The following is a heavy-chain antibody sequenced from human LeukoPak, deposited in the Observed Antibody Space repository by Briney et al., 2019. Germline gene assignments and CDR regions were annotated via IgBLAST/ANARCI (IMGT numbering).Heavy chain of an antibody. Sequence: TGGSLRLSCAASGFSFSSYEMNWVRQAPGKGLEWVSCISGTGSAIYYADSVRGRFAISRDNTKNSLYLQMNSLRAEDTAVYYCAMEGELGNFDAFDIWGQGTMVTVSS. CDR2: ISGTGSAI. J-gene: IGHJ3*02. V-gene: IGHV3-48*03. CDR3: AMEGELGNFDAFDI. D-gene: IGHD7-27*01. CDR1: GFSFSSYE.